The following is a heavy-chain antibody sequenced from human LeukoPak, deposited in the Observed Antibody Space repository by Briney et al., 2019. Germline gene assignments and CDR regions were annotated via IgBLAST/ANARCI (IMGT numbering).Heavy chain of an antibody. Sequence: GGSLRLSCAASGFTFSSYAMTWVRQAPGTGLEWVSTISGSGSSTYYADSVKGRFTVSRDNSKNTLYLQVSSLRAEDTALYYCAKQIYHDSSDYYRDKIFDYWGQGTLVTVSS. J-gene: IGHJ4*02. CDR2: ISGSGSST. CDR1: GFTFSSYA. D-gene: IGHD3-22*01. CDR3: AKQIYHDSSDYYRDKIFDY. V-gene: IGHV3-23*01.